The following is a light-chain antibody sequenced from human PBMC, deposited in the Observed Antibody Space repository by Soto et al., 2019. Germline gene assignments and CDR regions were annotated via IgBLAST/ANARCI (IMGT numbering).Light chain of an antibody. CDR3: QQYNSYSRT. CDR2: KAS. Sequence: DIQMTQSPSTLSASVGDRVTITCRARQSVSSWLAWYQQKPGKAPKLLIYKASILQSGVPSRFSGSGSGTEFTLTISSLQPDDFATYHCQQYNSYSRTFGQGTKVDIK. V-gene: IGKV1-5*03. CDR1: QSVSSW. J-gene: IGKJ1*01.